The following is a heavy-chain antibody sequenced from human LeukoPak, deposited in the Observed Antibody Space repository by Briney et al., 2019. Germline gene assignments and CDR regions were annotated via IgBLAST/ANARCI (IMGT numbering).Heavy chain of an antibody. CDR2: IYSGGST. J-gene: IGHJ4*02. CDR3: ARARGVLRYSDWSY. V-gene: IGHV3-66*02. Sequence: GGSLRLSCAASGFTVSSNYMSWVRQAPGKGLEWVSVIYSGGSTYYADSVKGRFTISRDNSKNTLYLQMNSLRAEDTAVYYCARARGVLRYSDWSYWGQGTLVTVSS. D-gene: IGHD3-9*01. CDR1: GFTVSSNY.